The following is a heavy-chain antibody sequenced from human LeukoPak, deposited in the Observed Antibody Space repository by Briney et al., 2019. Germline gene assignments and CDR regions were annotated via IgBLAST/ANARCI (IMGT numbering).Heavy chain of an antibody. CDR2: INHSGST. D-gene: IGHD3-9*01. V-gene: IGHV4-34*01. CDR1: GGSFSGYY. CDR3: ARQLRYFDWLVGANNWFDP. Sequence: SETLSPTCAVYGGSFSGYYWSWIRQPPEKGLEWIGEINHSGSTDYNPSLKSRVTISIDTSKNQFSLKLSSVTAADTAVYYCARQLRYFDWLVGANNWFDPWGQGTLVTVSS. J-gene: IGHJ5*02.